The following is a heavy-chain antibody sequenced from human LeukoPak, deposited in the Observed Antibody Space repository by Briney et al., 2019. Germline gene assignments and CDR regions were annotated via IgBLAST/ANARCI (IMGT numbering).Heavy chain of an antibody. CDR2: LRGDTGDT. J-gene: IGHJ4*02. V-gene: IGHV1-2*02. D-gene: IGHD2-2*01. CDR3: ARVRDNACDY. Sequence: EAPVTVSCKTSGYMVSDYYMHWVRQAPGQGLEWMGWLRGDTGDTDSPQKFKGRVTMTRDTATNTAYMQLSRLTYDDTAMYFCARVRDNACDYWGQGTLVTVSS. CDR1: GYMVSDYY.